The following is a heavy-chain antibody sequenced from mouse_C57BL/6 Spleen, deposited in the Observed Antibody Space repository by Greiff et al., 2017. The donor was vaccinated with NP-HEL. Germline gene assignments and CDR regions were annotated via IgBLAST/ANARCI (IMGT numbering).Heavy chain of an antibody. V-gene: IGHV1-64*01. CDR3: VYYGYDGVFAY. J-gene: IGHJ3*01. CDR1: GYTFTSYW. Sequence: QVQLQQPGAELVKPGASVTLSCKASGYTFTSYWMHWVTQRPGQGLEWIGMIHPNSGSTNYNERFKSKATLTVDKSSSTAYMQLSSLTSEDSAVYYCVYYGYDGVFAYWGQGTLVTVSA. CDR2: IHPNSGST. D-gene: IGHD2-2*01.